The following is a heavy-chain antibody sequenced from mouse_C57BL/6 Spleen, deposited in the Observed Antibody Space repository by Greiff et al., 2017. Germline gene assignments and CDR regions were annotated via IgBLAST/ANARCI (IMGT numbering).Heavy chain of an antibody. CDR1: GYTFTSYW. D-gene: IGHD4-1*01. J-gene: IGHJ1*03. CDR3: AREGGLGQYFDV. V-gene: IGHV1-64*01. CDR2: IHPNSGST. Sequence: QVQLQQPGAELVKPGASVKLSCKASGYTFTSYWMHWVKQRPGQGLEWIGMIHPNSGSTNYNEKFKSKATLTVDKSSSTAYMQLSSLTSEDSAVYYCAREGGLGQYFDVWGTGTTVTVSS.